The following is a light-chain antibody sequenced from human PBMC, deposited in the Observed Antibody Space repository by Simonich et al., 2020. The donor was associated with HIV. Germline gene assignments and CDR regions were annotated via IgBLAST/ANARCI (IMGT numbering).Light chain of an antibody. CDR2: DVS. Sequence: QSALTQPASVSGSPGQSITISCTGTSSDVGGYNYVSWYQQHPGKAPKRMIYDVSKRPSGVSSRFSGSKSGNTASLTISGLQAEDESDYYCISYTTSTTWVFGGGTKLTVL. CDR1: SSDVGGYNY. CDR3: ISYTTSTTWV. J-gene: IGLJ3*02. V-gene: IGLV2-14*01.